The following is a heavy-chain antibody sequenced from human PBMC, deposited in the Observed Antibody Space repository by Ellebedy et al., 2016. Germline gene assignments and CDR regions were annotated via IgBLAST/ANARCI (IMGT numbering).Heavy chain of an antibody. Sequence: GESLKISCAASGFTFSSYWMHWVRQAPGKGLVWVSRIKSDGSIINYADSVKGRFTISRDNAKNTLYLQMNSLRAEDTAVYYCVRELANCAGDCLYLWGQGTLVTVSS. CDR2: IKSDGSII. V-gene: IGHV3-74*01. D-gene: IGHD2-21*02. J-gene: IGHJ4*02. CDR3: VRELANCAGDCLYL. CDR1: GFTFSSYW.